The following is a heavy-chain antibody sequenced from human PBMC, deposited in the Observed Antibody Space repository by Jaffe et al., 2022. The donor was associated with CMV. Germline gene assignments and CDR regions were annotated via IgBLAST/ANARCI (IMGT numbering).Heavy chain of an antibody. J-gene: IGHJ4*02. Sequence: EVQLVESGGGLVKPGGSLRLSCAASGFTFSNAWMSWVRQAPGKGLEWVGRIKSKTDGGTTDYAAPVKGRFTISRDDSKNTLYLQMNSLKTEDTAVYYCTTDRRPSNIAAYFYWGQGTLVTVSS. CDR1: GFTFSNAW. CDR2: IKSKTDGGTT. CDR3: TTDRRPSNIAAYFY. D-gene: IGHD6-13*01. V-gene: IGHV3-15*01.